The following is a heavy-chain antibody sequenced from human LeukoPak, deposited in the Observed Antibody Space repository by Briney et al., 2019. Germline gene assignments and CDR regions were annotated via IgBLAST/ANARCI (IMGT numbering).Heavy chain of an antibody. D-gene: IGHD4-17*01. CDR1: GFTVSNSY. CDR2: IYVGGST. V-gene: IGHV3-53*01. CDR3: TRAALNDYAAN. J-gene: IGHJ4*02. Sequence: GGSLRLSCAASGFTVSNSYMSWVRQAPGNGLEWVSMIYVGGSTFYAGSVKGRFTISRDNSKNTLYLQMDSLRAEDTAIYYCTRAALNDYAANWGQGSLVTVSS.